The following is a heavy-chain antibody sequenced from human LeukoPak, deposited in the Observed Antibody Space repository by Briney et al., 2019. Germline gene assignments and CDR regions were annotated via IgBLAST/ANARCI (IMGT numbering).Heavy chain of an antibody. CDR1: DDSITMYY. CDR2: VDHTGST. V-gene: IGHV4-59*01. D-gene: IGHD4-11*01. CDR3: ARGRVSSSTWYSTYYYYFYMDV. Sequence: SETLSLTCSVSDDSITMYYWAWIRQPPGKGLEWIGYVDHTGSTNFNPSLNGRVSISRDTSKNLFSLRLRSVTAADTAVYFCARGRVSSSTWYSTYYYYFYMDVWGKGTTVTVSS. J-gene: IGHJ6*03.